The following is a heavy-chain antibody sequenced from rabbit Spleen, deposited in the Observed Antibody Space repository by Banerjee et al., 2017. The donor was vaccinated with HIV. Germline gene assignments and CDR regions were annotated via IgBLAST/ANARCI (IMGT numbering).Heavy chain of an antibody. D-gene: IGHD4-1*01. CDR3: VREVAAKFSL. Sequence: QQQLEESGGGLVQPTGSLTLTCKASGFSFGDRDVMCWVRQAPGKGLEWIACIDIGSSGFTYFASWAKGRFTISKASSTTVTLQMTSLTAADTATYFCVREVAAKFSLWGQGTLVTV. J-gene: IGHJ4*01. CDR1: GFSFGDRDV. V-gene: IGHV1S45*01. CDR2: IDIGSSGFT.